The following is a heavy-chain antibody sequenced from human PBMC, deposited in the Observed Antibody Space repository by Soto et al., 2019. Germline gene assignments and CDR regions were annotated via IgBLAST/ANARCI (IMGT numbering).Heavy chain of an antibody. D-gene: IGHD1-26*01. V-gene: IGHV3-30*18. CDR2: TSYDGSNK. J-gene: IGHJ6*02. CDR3: AKDLGSNGYHDYGMDG. CDR1: GVPLSSYG. Sequence: GGSLRLSCAASGVPLSSYGMYLVRQSPGKGLEWVAVTSYDGSNKYYADSVKGRFTISRDNSKNTLYLQMNSLKAEDTAVYYCAKDLGSNGYHDYGMDGWGQGSTLPVSS.